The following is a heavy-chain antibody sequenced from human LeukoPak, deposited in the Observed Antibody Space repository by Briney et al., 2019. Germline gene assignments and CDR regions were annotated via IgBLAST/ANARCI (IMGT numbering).Heavy chain of an antibody. CDR2: ISAGNGNT. J-gene: IGHJ4*02. CDR3: ARDLGGGIVATIFAY. D-gene: IGHD5-12*01. Sequence: GASVKVSCKASGYTFTSYAMHWVRQAPGQRLEWMGWISAGNGNTKYSQKFQGRVTITRDTSASTAYMELSSLRSEDTAVYYCARDLGGGIVATIFAYWGQGTLVTVSS. V-gene: IGHV1-3*01. CDR1: GYTFTSYA.